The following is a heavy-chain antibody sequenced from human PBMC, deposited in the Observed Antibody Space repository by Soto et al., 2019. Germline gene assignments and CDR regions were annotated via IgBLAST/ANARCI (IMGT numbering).Heavy chain of an antibody. CDR3: AREDDYGYRYINYGLDA. Sequence: PGGSLSLSCAASGFTFKIYALHWVRQAPGKGLEWVAVISFDGDKKFYADSVKGRFTISRDNFKNTLYLQMNNLRVEDAALYFCAREDDYGYRYINYGLDAWGQGTTVTVSS. V-gene: IGHV3-30-3*01. CDR2: ISFDGDKK. CDR1: GFTFKIYA. J-gene: IGHJ6*02. D-gene: IGHD4-17*01.